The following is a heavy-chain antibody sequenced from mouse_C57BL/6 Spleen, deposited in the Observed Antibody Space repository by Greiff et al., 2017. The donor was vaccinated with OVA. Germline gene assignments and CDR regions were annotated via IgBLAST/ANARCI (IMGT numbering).Heavy chain of an antibody. Sequence: QVQLQQSGAELVRPGTSVKVSCKASGYAFTNYLIEWVKQRPGQGLEWIGVINPGSGGTNYNEKFKGKATLTADKSSSTAYMQLSSLTSEDSAVYVCARREYGSSSYAMDYWGQGTSVTVSS. J-gene: IGHJ4*01. CDR1: GYAFTNYL. CDR2: INPGSGGT. D-gene: IGHD1-1*01. V-gene: IGHV1-54*01. CDR3: ARREYGSSSYAMDY.